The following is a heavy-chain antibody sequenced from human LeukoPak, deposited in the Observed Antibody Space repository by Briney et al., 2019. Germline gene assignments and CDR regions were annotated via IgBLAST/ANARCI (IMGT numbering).Heavy chain of an antibody. Sequence: GSSVKVSCKAPGGTFSSYAISWVRQAPGQGLEWMGRIIPILGIANYAQKFQGRVTITADKSTSTAYMELSSLRSEDTAVYYCARDLMATITSPSDYWGQGTLVTVSS. J-gene: IGHJ4*02. D-gene: IGHD5-24*01. CDR1: GGTFSSYA. CDR2: IIPILGIA. V-gene: IGHV1-69*04. CDR3: ARDLMATITSPSDY.